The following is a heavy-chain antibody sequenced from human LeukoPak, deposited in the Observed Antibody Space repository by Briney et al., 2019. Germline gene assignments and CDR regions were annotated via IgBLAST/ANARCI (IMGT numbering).Heavy chain of an antibody. CDR2: IYHSGST. Sequence: SETLSLTCTVSGGSISSGGYYWSWIRQPPGKGLEWIGYIYHSGSTYYNPSLKSRVTISVDRSKNQFSLKLSSVTAADTAVYYCARAPLTGTTRYYYYYMDVWGKGTTVTVSS. J-gene: IGHJ6*03. V-gene: IGHV4-30-2*01. CDR3: ARAPLTGTTRYYYYYMDV. CDR1: GGSISSGGYY. D-gene: IGHD1-7*01.